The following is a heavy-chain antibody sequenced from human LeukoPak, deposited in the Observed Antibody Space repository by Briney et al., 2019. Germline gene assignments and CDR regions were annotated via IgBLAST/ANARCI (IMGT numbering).Heavy chain of an antibody. Sequence: SETLSLTCTVSGGSISSYYWSWIRQPPGKGLEWIGYIYYSGSTNYNPSLKSRVTISVDTSKNQFSLKLSSVTAADTAVYYCARRSSSWSGDAFDIWGQGTMVTVS. CDR2: IYYSGST. V-gene: IGHV4-59*08. CDR3: ARRSSSWSGDAFDI. D-gene: IGHD6-13*01. CDR1: GGSISSYY. J-gene: IGHJ3*02.